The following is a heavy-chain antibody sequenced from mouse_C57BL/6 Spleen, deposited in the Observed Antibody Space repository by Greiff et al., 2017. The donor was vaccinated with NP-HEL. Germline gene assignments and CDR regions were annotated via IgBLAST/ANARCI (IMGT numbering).Heavy chain of an antibody. Sequence: QVQLQQSGAELVKPGASVKMSCKASGYTFTSYWITWVKQRPGQGLEWIGDIYPGSGSTNYNEKFKSKATMTVDTSSSTAYIQLSSLTSEDSAVYYCARNYYDYDGGAMDYWGQGTSVTVSS. CDR3: ARNYYDYDGGAMDY. J-gene: IGHJ4*01. D-gene: IGHD2-4*01. CDR2: IYPGSGST. V-gene: IGHV1-55*01. CDR1: GYTFTSYW.